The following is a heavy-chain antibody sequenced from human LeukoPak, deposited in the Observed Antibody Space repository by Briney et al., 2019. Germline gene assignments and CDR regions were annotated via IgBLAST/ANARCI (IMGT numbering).Heavy chain of an antibody. CDR2: INPNSGGT. CDR1: GYTFTGYY. D-gene: IGHD3-10*01. J-gene: IGHJ5*02. Sequence: ASVTVSCLASGYTFTGYYMHWVRQAPAQALEWMGWINPNSGGTNYAQKFQGRVTMTRETSISTAYMELSRLRSDDTAVYCCARARMVRGVRHWFDPWGQGTLVTVSS. V-gene: IGHV1-2*02. CDR3: ARARMVRGVRHWFDP.